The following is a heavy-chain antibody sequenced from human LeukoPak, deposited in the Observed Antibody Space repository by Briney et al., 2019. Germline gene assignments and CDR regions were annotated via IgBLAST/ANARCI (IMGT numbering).Heavy chain of an antibody. V-gene: IGHV4-39*07. CDR2: IYYSGST. J-gene: IGHJ6*03. CDR3: ARDLGRVDWNYDGYYYYMDV. Sequence: SETLSLTCTVSGGSISSSSYYWGWIRQPPGKGLEWIGSIYYSGSTYYNPSLKSRVTISVDTSKNQFSLKLSSVTAADTAVYYCARDLGRVDWNYDGYYYYMDVWGKGTTVTVSS. D-gene: IGHD1-7*01. CDR1: GGSISSSSYY.